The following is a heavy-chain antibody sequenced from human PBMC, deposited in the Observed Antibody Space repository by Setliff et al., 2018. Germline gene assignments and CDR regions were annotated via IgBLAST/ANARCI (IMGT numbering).Heavy chain of an antibody. CDR2: ISSSGSFE. CDR1: AFTFSRYS. J-gene: IGHJ1*01. CDR3: ARRASGSYYVQYFQH. D-gene: IGHD1-26*01. V-gene: IGHV3-21*01. Sequence: PGGSLRLSCVASAFTFSRYSMNWVRQAPGKGLEWVSSISSSGSFEFYADSVKGRFTISRDNANNSMSLQMNSLSAEDSGVYYCARRASGSYYVQYFQHWGQGTLVTVSS.